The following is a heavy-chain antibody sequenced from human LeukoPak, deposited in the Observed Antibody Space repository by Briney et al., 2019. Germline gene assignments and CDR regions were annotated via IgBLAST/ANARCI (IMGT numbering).Heavy chain of an antibody. V-gene: IGHV3-74*01. Sequence: GGSLRLSCAASGFTITDSWMHWVRQAPGKGLVWVSRISSGGSSLDYADSVKGRFTISRDNSKNILYLQMNRLRAEDTAVYYCAKGAYYDILTGYPMHFDYWGQGTLVTVSS. D-gene: IGHD3-9*01. CDR3: AKGAYYDILTGYPMHFDY. J-gene: IGHJ4*02. CDR1: GFTITDSW. CDR2: ISSGGSSL.